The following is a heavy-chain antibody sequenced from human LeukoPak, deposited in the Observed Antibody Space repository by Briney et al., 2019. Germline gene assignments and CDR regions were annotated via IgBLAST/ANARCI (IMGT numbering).Heavy chain of an antibody. J-gene: IGHJ5*02. D-gene: IGHD3-22*01. CDR3: ARDPGAYYDSSGYLNWFDP. CDR2: MYHSGRT. Sequence: PSETLSLTCTVSGGSITTRSYYWGWIRQPPGKGLEWIGSMYHSGRTYYNPSLKSRVPTSVDTSKNQFSLKLSSVTAADAAVYYGARDPGAYYDSSGYLNWFDPWGQGTLVTVSS. V-gene: IGHV4-39*07. CDR1: GGSITTRSYY.